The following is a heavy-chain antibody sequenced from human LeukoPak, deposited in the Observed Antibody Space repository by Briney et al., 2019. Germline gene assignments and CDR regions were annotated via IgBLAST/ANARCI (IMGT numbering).Heavy chain of an antibody. V-gene: IGHV3-21*04. J-gene: IGHJ6*03. CDR3: ARGVAGSYYYYYMDV. CDR1: GFTFSDYY. CDR2: ISRTTRYI. Sequence: GGSLRLSCAASGFTFSDYYTNWVRQAPGKGLEWVSSISRTTRYIYYADSVKGRFTISRDNAKNSLYLQMNSLRAEDTAVYYCARGVAGSYYYYYMDVWGKGTTVTVSS. D-gene: IGHD6-19*01.